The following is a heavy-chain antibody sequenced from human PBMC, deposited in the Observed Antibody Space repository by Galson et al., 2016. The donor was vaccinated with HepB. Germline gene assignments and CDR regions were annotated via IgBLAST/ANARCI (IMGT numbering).Heavy chain of an antibody. V-gene: IGHV3-23*01. Sequence: SLRLSCAASGFTFSNYGLTWVRQAPGKGLEVVSSISCSGDSTDYADSVKGRFTISRDNSKNTLSLQMNSLTADDTAIYYCVQGSTAPAVWGKGTTVTVSS. D-gene: IGHD1-26*01. CDR2: ISCSGDST. CDR1: GFTFSNYG. J-gene: IGHJ6*04. CDR3: VQGSTAPAV.